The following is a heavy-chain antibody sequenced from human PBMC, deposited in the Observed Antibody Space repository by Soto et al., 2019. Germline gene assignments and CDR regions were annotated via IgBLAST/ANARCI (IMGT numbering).Heavy chain of an antibody. J-gene: IGHJ3*02. CDR1: GGSISSGGYS. CDR2: IYHSGST. D-gene: IGHD2-2*01. Sequence: QLQLQESGSGLVKPSQTLSLTCAVSGGSISSGGYSWSWIRQPPGKGLEWIGYIYHSGSTYYNPSPXSXLTISVDRSKNQFSLKLSSVTAADTAVYYCARQPYQNDAFDIWGQGTMVTVSS. CDR3: ARQPYQNDAFDI. V-gene: IGHV4-30-2*01.